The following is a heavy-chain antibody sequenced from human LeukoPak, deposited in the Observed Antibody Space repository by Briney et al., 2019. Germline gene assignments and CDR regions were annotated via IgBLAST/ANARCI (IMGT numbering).Heavy chain of an antibody. D-gene: IGHD3-9*01. Sequence: PGGSLRLSCAASGFTFSSYSMTWVRQAPGKGLEWVSYISSSSSTIYYADSVKGRFTISRDNAKNSLYLQMNSLRAEDTAVYYCARGEDEYYDILTGWGVPSAWGQGTLVTVSS. CDR2: ISSSSSTI. V-gene: IGHV3-48*01. CDR1: GFTFSSYS. J-gene: IGHJ5*02. CDR3: ARGEDEYYDILTGWGVPSA.